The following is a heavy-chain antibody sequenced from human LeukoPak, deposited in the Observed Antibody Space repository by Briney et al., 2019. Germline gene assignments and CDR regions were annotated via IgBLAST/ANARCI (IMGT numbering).Heavy chain of an antibody. CDR3: ARDRADSYYDFWSGYFEPRPNWFDP. V-gene: IGHV3-11*01. J-gene: IGHJ5*02. D-gene: IGHD3-3*01. CDR2: ISSNRSTI. Sequence: GGALTLSCAASGFTFSDYYMSWIRQAPGTGREGASYISSNRSTIYYADSLKGRFTISKDNAKNSLYLQINSLRAEDTAVYYCARDRADSYYDFWSGYFEPRPNWFDPWGQGTLVTVSS. CDR1: GFTFSDYY.